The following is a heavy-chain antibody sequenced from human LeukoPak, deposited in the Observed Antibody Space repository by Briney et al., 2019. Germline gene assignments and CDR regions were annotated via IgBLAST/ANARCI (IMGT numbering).Heavy chain of an antibody. D-gene: IGHD3-22*01. Sequence: ASVKVSCKASGYTFTSYYMHWVRQAPGQGLEWMGIINPSGGSTSYAQKFQGRVTMTRDTSTSTVYMELSSLRSEDTAVYYCARDLVGSNYYDSSGYFNWFDPWGQGTLVTVSS. CDR2: INPSGGST. CDR1: GYTFTSYY. V-gene: IGHV1-46*01. CDR3: ARDLVGSNYYDSSGYFNWFDP. J-gene: IGHJ5*02.